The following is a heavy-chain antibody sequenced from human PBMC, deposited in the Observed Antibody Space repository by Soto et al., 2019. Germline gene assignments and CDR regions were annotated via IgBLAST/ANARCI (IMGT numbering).Heavy chain of an antibody. J-gene: IGHJ5*02. Sequence: ASVKVSCKASGYTFTSYAMHWVRQAPGQRLEWMGWINAGNGNTKYSQKFQGRVTITRDTSASTAYMELSSLRSEDTAVYYCAGEYSSGWYGVSSWFDPWGQGTLVTVSS. CDR1: GYTFTSYA. CDR2: INAGNGNT. CDR3: AGEYSSGWYGVSSWFDP. V-gene: IGHV1-3*01. D-gene: IGHD6-19*01.